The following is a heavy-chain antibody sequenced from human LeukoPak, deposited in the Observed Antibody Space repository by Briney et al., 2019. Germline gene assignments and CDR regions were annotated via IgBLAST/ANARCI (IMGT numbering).Heavy chain of an antibody. CDR2: IYHSGST. CDR1: GGSISSGGYS. V-gene: IGHV4-30-2*01. J-gene: IGHJ6*02. CDR3: ARGGGVSLYYYYYGMDV. Sequence: SETLSLTCAVSGGSISSGGYSWSWIRQPPGEGLEWIGYIYHSGSTYYNPSLKSRVTISVDRSKNQFSLKLSSVTAADTAVYYCARGGGVSLYYYYYGMDVWGQGTTVTVSS. D-gene: IGHD2-15*01.